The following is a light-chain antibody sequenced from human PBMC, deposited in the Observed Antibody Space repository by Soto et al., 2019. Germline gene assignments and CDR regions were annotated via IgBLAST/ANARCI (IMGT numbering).Light chain of an antibody. CDR1: QSISSY. CDR2: AAP. J-gene: IGKJ2*01. Sequence: DIQMTQSPSSLSASVGDRVTITCRASQSISSYLNWYQQKPGKAPKLLIYAAPSLQSGVPSRFSGSGSGTDFALTISSLQPEDFATYYCQRSYSTPYTFGQGTKLEIK. V-gene: IGKV1-39*01. CDR3: QRSYSTPYT.